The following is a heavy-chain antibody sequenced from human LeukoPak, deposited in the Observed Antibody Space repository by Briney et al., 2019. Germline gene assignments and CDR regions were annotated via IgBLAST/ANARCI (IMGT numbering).Heavy chain of an antibody. CDR1: GGSISSGDYY. CDR3: ATAPLPATMWNWYFDL. Sequence: PSETLSLTCTVSGGSISSGDYYWSWIRQPPGKGLEWIGYIYNSGTIYYNPSLKSRLTISVDTFRNQFSLRLRSVTAADTAVYFCATAPLPATMWNWYFDLWGRGTLVTVSS. V-gene: IGHV4-30-4*01. CDR2: IYNSGTI. D-gene: IGHD2-2*01. J-gene: IGHJ2*01.